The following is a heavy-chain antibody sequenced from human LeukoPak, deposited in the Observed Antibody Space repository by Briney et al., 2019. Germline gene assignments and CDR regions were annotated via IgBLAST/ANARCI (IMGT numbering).Heavy chain of an antibody. V-gene: IGHV3-9*01. Sequence: GGSLRLSCVASGFTFDDYAMHWVRQAPGKGLEWVSGISWNSGTIGYADSVKGRFTISRDNAKNSLYLQMNSLGAEDTALYYCARRRRAGPFDYWGQGTLVTVSS. J-gene: IGHJ4*02. CDR2: ISWNSGTI. CDR1: GFTFDDYA. CDR3: ARRRRAGPFDY.